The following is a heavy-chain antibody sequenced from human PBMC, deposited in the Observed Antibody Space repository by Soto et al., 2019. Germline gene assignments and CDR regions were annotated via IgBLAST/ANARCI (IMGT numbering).Heavy chain of an antibody. CDR3: ARSRRLTCYYYYYMDV. V-gene: IGHV1-8*01. D-gene: IGHD2-8*01. Sequence: ASVKVSCKASGYTFTSYDINWVRQATGQGLEWMGWMNPNSGNTGYAQKFQGRVTMTRNTSISTAYMELSSLRSEDTAVYYCARSRRLTCYYYYYMDVWGKGTTVTVSS. CDR1: GYTFTSYD. J-gene: IGHJ6*03. CDR2: MNPNSGNT.